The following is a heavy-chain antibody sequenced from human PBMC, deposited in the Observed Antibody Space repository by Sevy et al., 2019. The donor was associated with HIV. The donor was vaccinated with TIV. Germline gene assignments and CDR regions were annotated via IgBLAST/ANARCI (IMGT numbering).Heavy chain of an antibody. Sequence: GGCLRLSCAASGFTFSSYSMNWVRQAPGKGLACVSYISSSSSTIYYADSVKGRFTISRDNAKNSPYLQMNSLRDEDTAVYYCARNTGTPRPYYFDYWGQGTLVTVSS. D-gene: IGHD1-1*01. CDR2: ISSSSSTI. J-gene: IGHJ4*02. V-gene: IGHV3-48*02. CDR1: GFTFSSYS. CDR3: ARNTGTPRPYYFDY.